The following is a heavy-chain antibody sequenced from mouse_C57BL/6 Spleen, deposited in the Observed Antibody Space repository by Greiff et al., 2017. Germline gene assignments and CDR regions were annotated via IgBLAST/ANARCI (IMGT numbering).Heavy chain of an antibody. CDR1: GFSFTSYA. J-gene: IGHJ1*03. D-gene: IGHD2-5*01. CDR3: ARNGIYSNPWYFDV. CDR2: IWTGGGT. V-gene: IGHV2-9-1*01. Sequence: VQLKESGPGLVAPSQSLSITCTVSGFSFTSYAISWVRQPPGKGLEWLGVIWTGGGTNYNSAPKSRLSISKDNSKSQVFLKMNSLQTDDTARYYYARNGIYSNPWYFDVWGTGTTVTVSS.